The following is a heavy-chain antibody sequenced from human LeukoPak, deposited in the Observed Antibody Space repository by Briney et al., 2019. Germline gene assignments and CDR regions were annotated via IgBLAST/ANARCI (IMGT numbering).Heavy chain of an antibody. Sequence: GGSLRLSCAASGFTFSSYAIHWVRQAPGKGLEWVAVISYDGSNKYYADSVKGRFTISRDNSKNTLYLQMNSLRAEDTAVYYCARETGSAVGSTDFDYWGQGTLVTVAS. V-gene: IGHV3-30-3*01. CDR3: ARETGSAVGSTDFDY. D-gene: IGHD4-17*01. J-gene: IGHJ4*02. CDR2: ISYDGSNK. CDR1: GFTFSSYA.